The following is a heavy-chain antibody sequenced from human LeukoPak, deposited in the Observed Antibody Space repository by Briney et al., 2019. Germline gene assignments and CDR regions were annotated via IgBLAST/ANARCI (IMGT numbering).Heavy chain of an antibody. V-gene: IGHV3-48*01. CDR2: ISSSGSTI. CDR1: GFTFSNAW. Sequence: GGSLRLSSAASGFTFSNAWMSWVRQAPGKGLEWVSYISSSGSTIYYADSVKGRFTITRDNSKNTVYLQMNSLRAEDTAVYYCAKDPTHFRVWDDYDNTRLNYWGQGTLVTVSS. J-gene: IGHJ4*02. CDR3: AKDPTHFRVWDDYDNTRLNY. D-gene: IGHD3-22*01.